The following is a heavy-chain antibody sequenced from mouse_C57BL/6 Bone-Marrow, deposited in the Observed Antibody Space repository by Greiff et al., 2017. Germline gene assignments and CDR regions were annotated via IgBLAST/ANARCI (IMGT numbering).Heavy chain of an antibody. CDR1: GFNITDYD. V-gene: IGHV14-1*02. J-gene: IGHJ3*01. Sequence: EVQLQQSGAELVRPGASVTLSCKASGFNITDYDMHWVKQRPEHGLEWIGGIDPENGDTKYTQKFKGKATLTADTSSNTAYLDLSSLTSEDTAVYYCARGVYVGSYGFAYWGQGTLVTVAA. CDR3: ARGVYVGSYGFAY. CDR2: IDPENGDT. D-gene: IGHD1-1*01.